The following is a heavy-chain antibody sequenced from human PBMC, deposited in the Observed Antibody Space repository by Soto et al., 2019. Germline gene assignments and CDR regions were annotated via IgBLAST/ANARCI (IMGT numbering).Heavy chain of an antibody. Sequence: ASVKVSCKASGYTFIKYGIAWVRQAPGQGLEWMGWISPYDDNTNYAQTFQGRVTMTTDTSTSTVHMEVRSLRSDDTAVYYCAREGVAPYYYYGMDVWGQGTPVTVSS. V-gene: IGHV1-18*01. CDR1: GYTFIKYG. J-gene: IGHJ6*02. CDR2: ISPYDDNT. CDR3: AREGVAPYYYYGMDV.